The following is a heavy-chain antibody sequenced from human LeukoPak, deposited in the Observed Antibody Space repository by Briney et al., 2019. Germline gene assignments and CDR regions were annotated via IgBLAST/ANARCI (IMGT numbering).Heavy chain of an antibody. D-gene: IGHD1-1*01. J-gene: IGHJ4*02. CDR2: IIPIFGTA. CDR1: GGTFSSYA. V-gene: IGHV1-69*01. CDR3: ATSWNALRDY. Sequence: SVKVSFKASGGTFSSYAISWVRQAPGQGLEWMGGIIPIFGTANYAQKFQGRVTITADESTSTAYMELSSLRSEDTAVYYCATSWNALRDYWGQGTLVTVSS.